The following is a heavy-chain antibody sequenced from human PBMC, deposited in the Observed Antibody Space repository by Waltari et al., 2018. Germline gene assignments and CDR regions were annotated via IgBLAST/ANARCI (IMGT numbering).Heavy chain of an antibody. Sequence: QVQLQESGPGLLKASETLSLTCAVSDVLVTNYYWSWIRQAAGKQLEWIGRVSHSGSSKYNPSLASRVQMYVDRSKNHFSLKLNSVTAADTAIYYCARDQHLAASRGFGMDVWGRGTTVTVSS. CDR2: VSHSGSS. V-gene: IGHV4-4*07. CDR3: ARDQHLAASRGFGMDV. J-gene: IGHJ6*02. CDR1: DVLVTNYY. D-gene: IGHD3-16*01.